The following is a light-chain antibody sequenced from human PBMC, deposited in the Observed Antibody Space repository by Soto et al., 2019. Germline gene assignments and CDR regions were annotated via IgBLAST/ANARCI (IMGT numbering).Light chain of an antibody. CDR2: GAS. CDR1: QSVSSSY. CDR3: LQYGSSPST. Sequence: EIVLTQSPGTLSLSPGERATLSCRASQSVSSSYLAWYQQKPGQAPRLLIYGASSRATGIPARFSGSGSGTALTLTISRLEPEDFAVYDCLQYGSSPSTFGQGTKVEIK. V-gene: IGKV3-20*01. J-gene: IGKJ1*01.